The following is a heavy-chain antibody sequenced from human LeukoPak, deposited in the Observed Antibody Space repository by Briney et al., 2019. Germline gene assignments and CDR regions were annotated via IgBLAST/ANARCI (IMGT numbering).Heavy chain of an antibody. CDR1: GFTFSSYA. Sequence: GGSLRLSCAASGFTFSSYAMSWVRQAPGKGLEWVSAISGSGGSTYYADSVKGRFTISRDNSKNTLYLRMNSLRAEDTAVYYCAKGTLVLRFLEWAPDFQHWGQGTLVTVSS. CDR2: ISGSGGST. V-gene: IGHV3-23*01. J-gene: IGHJ1*01. CDR3: AKGTLVLRFLEWAPDFQH. D-gene: IGHD3-3*01.